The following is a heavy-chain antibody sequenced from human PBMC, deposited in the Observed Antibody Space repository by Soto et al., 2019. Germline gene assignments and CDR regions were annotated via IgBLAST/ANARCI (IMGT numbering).Heavy chain of an antibody. J-gene: IGHJ6*02. CDR3: TKVVYGGNSAPKCGMDV. Sequence: EVQLLESGGGFVQPGGSLRLSCAASGFTFSSYAMSWVRLAPGKGLEWVSTVNTGGSSTFYADSVKGRFTISRDNSKNTLFLQMNSLRAEDTAIYYCTKVVYGGNSAPKCGMDVWGQGTTVTVSS. CDR1: GFTFSSYA. CDR2: VNTGGSST. V-gene: IGHV3-23*01. D-gene: IGHD4-17*01.